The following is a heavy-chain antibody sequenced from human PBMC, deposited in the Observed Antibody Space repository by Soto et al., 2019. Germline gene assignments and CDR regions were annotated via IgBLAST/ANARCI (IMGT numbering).Heavy chain of an antibody. J-gene: IGHJ5*02. V-gene: IGHV4-4*07. D-gene: IGHD1-1*01. CDR1: GASIIGFY. CDR2: IYATGTT. Sequence: SETLSLTCTVSGASIIGFYWSWVRKSAGKGLEWIGRIYATGTTDYNPSLKSRVMMSVDTSKKQFSLKLRSVTAADTAVYYCVRDGTKTLRDWFDPWGQGISVTVSS. CDR3: VRDGTKTLRDWFDP.